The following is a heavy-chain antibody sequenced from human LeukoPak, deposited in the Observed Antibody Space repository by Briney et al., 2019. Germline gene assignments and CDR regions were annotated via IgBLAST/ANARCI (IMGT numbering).Heavy chain of an antibody. D-gene: IGHD6-6*01. CDR3: ARRRKSSSSSSGWFDP. Sequence: GESLKISCKGSGFSFTNYWIAWVRQMPGKGLEWMGIISPGDSDTRYSPSFQGQVTISADKSIITAYLQWSSLRASDTAMYYCARRRKSSSSSSGWFDPWGQGTLVTASS. J-gene: IGHJ5*02. V-gene: IGHV5-51*01. CDR2: ISPGDSDT. CDR1: GFSFTNYW.